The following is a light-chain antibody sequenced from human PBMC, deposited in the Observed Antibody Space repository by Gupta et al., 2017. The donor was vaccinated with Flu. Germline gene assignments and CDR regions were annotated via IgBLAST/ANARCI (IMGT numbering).Light chain of an antibody. CDR3: QQRSNCPLT. J-gene: IGKJ4*01. CDR2: DAS. Sequence: EISLTQSPATLSLSPGERATLSCRVSQSVSSYLAWYQQKPGQAPRLLIYDASNRATGIPARFSGSGSGTEFTLTISSREPEDFAVYYCQQRSNCPLTFGGGTKVEIK. CDR1: QSVSSY. V-gene: IGKV3-11*01.